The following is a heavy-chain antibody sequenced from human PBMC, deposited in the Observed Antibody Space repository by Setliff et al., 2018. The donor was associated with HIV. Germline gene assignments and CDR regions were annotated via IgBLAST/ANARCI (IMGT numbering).Heavy chain of an antibody. CDR3: AEVGYCSGGSCYGMDV. CDR1: GYSISSGYY. V-gene: IGHV4-38-2*01. J-gene: IGHJ6*02. CDR2: IYHGGTT. Sequence: SETLSLTCAVSGYSISSGYYWGWIRQPPGKGLEWIGSIYHGGTTYYNPSLRSRVTISEDTSKNQFSLTLTSVTAADTAVYYCAEVGYCSGGSCYGMDVWGQGTTVTVSS. D-gene: IGHD2-15*01.